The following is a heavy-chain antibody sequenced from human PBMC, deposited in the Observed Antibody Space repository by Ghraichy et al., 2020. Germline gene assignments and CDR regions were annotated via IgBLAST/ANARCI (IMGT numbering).Heavy chain of an antibody. D-gene: IGHD5-12*01. CDR1: GGSISSSSHY. CDR3: ARRIVAGHFDY. V-gene: IGHV4-39*01. J-gene: IGHJ4*02. CDR2: IYYSGST. Sequence: SETLSLTCTVSGGSISSSSHYWGWIRQPPGKGLEWIGSIYYSGSTYYNPSLKSRVTISVDTSKNQFSLKLSSVTAADTAVYYCARRIVAGHFDYWGQGTLVTVSS.